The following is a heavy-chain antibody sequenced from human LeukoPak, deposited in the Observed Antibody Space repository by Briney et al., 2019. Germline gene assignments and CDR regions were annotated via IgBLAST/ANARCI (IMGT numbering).Heavy chain of an antibody. V-gene: IGHV1-8*03. CDR2: MNPNSGNT. Sequence: ASVKVSCKASGYTFTSYDINWVRQATGQGLEWMGWMNPNSGNTGYAQKFQGRVTITRNTSISTAYMELSSLRSEDTAVYYCARGLLITIFGVVIRSTVLDYWGQGTLVTVSS. CDR3: ARGLLITIFGVVIRSTVLDY. J-gene: IGHJ4*02. CDR1: GYTFTSYD. D-gene: IGHD3-3*01.